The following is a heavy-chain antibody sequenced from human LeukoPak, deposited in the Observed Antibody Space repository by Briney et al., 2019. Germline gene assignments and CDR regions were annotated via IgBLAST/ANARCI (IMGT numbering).Heavy chain of an antibody. J-gene: IGHJ3*02. Sequence: PSQTLCLTCNVSGGSISSSNYYWGWIRQPPGKGLEWIGSIHHTGYTFYNPSVKSRITISVETSKNQFSLKLSSVTAADTAMYYCARDTGGFDIWGQGAMVTVSS. V-gene: IGHV4-39*07. CDR2: IHHTGYT. CDR3: ARDTGGFDI. D-gene: IGHD2-15*01. CDR1: GGSISSSNYY.